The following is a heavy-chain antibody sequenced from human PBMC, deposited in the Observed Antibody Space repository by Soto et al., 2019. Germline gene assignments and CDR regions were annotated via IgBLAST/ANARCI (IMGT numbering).Heavy chain of an antibody. CDR2: IYYSGST. Sequence: PSETLSLTCTVSGGSISSGGYYWSWIRQHPGKGLEWIGYIYYSGSTYYNPSLKSRVTISVDTSKNQFSLKLSSVTAADTAVYYCATYYDSSGYHYWGQGTLVTVSS. D-gene: IGHD3-22*01. J-gene: IGHJ4*02. V-gene: IGHV4-31*03. CDR3: ATYYDSSGYHY. CDR1: GGSISSGGYY.